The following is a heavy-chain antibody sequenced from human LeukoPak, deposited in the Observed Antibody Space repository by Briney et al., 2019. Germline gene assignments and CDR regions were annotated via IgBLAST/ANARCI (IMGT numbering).Heavy chain of an antibody. Sequence: GGSLRLSCTASGFTFGDYAMGWVRQAPGKGLEWVGFIRSKAYGGTTEYAASVKGRFTISRDDSKSIAYLQMNSLKTEDTAVYYCTRDLDSSGFCDYWGQGTLVTVSS. D-gene: IGHD3-22*01. CDR3: TRDLDSSGFCDY. V-gene: IGHV3-49*04. J-gene: IGHJ4*02. CDR2: IRSKAYGGTT. CDR1: GFTFGDYA.